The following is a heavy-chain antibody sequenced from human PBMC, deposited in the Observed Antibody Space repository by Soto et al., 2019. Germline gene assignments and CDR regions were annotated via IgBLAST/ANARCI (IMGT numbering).Heavy chain of an antibody. Sequence: GGSLRLSCAASGFTVSSAWMSWVRQAPGKGLEWVGRIKSKGGSGDSTYYADSVKGRFTISRDNSKNTLYLQMNSLGAEDTAVYYCAKGVPGIAVAGTGYFQHWGQGTLVTVSS. V-gene: IGHV3-23*01. CDR1: GFTVSSAW. CDR3: AKGVPGIAVAGTGYFQH. D-gene: IGHD6-19*01. CDR2: IKSKGGSGDST. J-gene: IGHJ1*01.